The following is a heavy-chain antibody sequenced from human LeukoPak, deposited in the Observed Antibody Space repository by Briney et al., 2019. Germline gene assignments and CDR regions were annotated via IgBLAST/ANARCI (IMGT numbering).Heavy chain of an antibody. CDR1: GFTFSSYG. CDR3: AKPYMLPYGDYDY. CDR2: ISYDGSNK. D-gene: IGHD4-17*01. J-gene: IGHJ4*01. V-gene: IGHV3-30*18. Sequence: GGSLRPACAASGFTFSSYGMHWVRQAPGKGLEWVAVISYDGSNKYYADSVKGRFTISRDNSKNTLYLQMNSLRAEDTAVYYCAKPYMLPYGDYDYWGHGTLVTVSS.